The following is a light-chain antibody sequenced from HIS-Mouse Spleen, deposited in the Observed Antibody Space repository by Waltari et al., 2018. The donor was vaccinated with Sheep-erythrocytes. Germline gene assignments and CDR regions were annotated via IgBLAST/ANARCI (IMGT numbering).Light chain of an antibody. Sequence: QSALTQPRSVSGSPGQSVTISCTGTSSDVVGYNYVSWYQQHPGKPPKLMIYDVSKRPSGVPDRFSGSKSGNTASLTISGLQAEDEADYYCCSYASSYNHVFATGTKVTVL. V-gene: IGLV2-11*01. CDR1: SSDVVGYNY. CDR2: DVS. J-gene: IGLJ1*01. CDR3: CSYASSYNHV.